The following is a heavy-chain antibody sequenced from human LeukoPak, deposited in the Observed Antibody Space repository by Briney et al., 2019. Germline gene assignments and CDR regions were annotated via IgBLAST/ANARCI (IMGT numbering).Heavy chain of an antibody. CDR1: GFTFSDYY. Sequence: GGSLRLSCAASGFTFSDYYMSWVRQAPGRGLEWVSSLSPSGASIYYADSAKGRFSISRDNSKNTLYLQMNNLRAEDTALYYCAAGPYGGNTPFDYWGQGTLVTISS. V-gene: IGHV3-23*01. D-gene: IGHD4-23*01. CDR3: AAGPYGGNTPFDY. CDR2: LSPSGASI. J-gene: IGHJ4*02.